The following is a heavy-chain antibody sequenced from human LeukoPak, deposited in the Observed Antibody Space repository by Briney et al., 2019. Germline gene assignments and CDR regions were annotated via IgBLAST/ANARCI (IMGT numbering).Heavy chain of an antibody. CDR3: ARGSRRRGSWFGEKKATDAFDI. D-gene: IGHD3-10*01. V-gene: IGHV1-8*01. CDR1: GYTFTSYD. J-gene: IGHJ3*02. CDR2: MNPNSGNT. Sequence: GASVKVSCKASGYTFTSYDINWVRQATGQGLEWMGWMNPNSGNTGYAQKFQGRVTMTRNTSISTAYMELSSLRSEDTAVYYCARGSRRRGSWFGEKKATDAFDIWGQGTMVTVS.